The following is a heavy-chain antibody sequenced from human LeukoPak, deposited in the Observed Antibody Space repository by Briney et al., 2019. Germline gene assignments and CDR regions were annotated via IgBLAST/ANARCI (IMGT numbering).Heavy chain of an antibody. CDR1: GGTFSSYA. CDR2: IIPILGIA. V-gene: IGHV1-69*04. Sequence: GASVKVSCKASGGTFSSYAISWVRQAPGQVLEWMGRIIPILGIANYAQKFQGRVTITADKSTSTAYMELSSLRSEDTAVYYCARDAGYSSPSFDYWGQGTLVTVSS. J-gene: IGHJ4*02. D-gene: IGHD6-19*01. CDR3: ARDAGYSSPSFDY.